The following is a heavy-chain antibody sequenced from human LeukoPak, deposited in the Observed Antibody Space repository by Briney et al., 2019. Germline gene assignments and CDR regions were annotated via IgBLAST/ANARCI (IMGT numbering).Heavy chain of an antibody. Sequence: GGSLRLSCAVSGFTFSNYWMHWVRQAPGMGLVRVSRINTDGRTTSYADSVKGRFTISRGNAKNILYLEVNSLRTDDTAVYYCARGGLEPVDYWGQGTLVTVSS. CDR2: INTDGRTT. J-gene: IGHJ4*02. CDR1: GFTFSNYW. V-gene: IGHV3-74*01. D-gene: IGHD5-24*01. CDR3: ARGGLEPVDY.